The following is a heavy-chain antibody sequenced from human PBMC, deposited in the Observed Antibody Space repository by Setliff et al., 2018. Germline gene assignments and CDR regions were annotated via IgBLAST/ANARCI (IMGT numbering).Heavy chain of an antibody. V-gene: IGHV3-23*01. CDR3: AKDQLIAVAGPSAY. CDR1: GFTFSSYA. CDR2: ISGSGGST. J-gene: IGHJ4*02. Sequence: GSLRLSCAASGFTFSSYAMSWVRQAPGKGLEWVSAISGSGGSTYYADSVKGRFTISRDNSKNTLYLQMNSLRAEDTAVYYCAKDQLIAVAGPSAYWGQGTLVTAPQ. D-gene: IGHD6-19*01.